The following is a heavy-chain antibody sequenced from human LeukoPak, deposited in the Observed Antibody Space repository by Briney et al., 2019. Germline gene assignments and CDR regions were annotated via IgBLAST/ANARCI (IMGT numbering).Heavy chain of an antibody. V-gene: IGHV3-7*01. CDR1: GSSFSRYW. D-gene: IGHD2-21*02. CDR3: AKGVKHIVVLTAQHYFDY. CDR2: IKPDGSEI. J-gene: IGHJ4*02. Sequence: GGSLRLSCEASGSSFSRYWMSWVRQAPVRGLEWVANIKPDGSEIYYVDSVKGRFTISRDNAKNAVYLHMNSLRPEDTAVYYCAKGVKHIVVLTAQHYFDYWGQGTLVTVSS.